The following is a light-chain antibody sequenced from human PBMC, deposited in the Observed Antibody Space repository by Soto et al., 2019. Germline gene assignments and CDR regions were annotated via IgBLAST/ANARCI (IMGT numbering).Light chain of an antibody. Sequence: NFMLTQPHSVSESPGKTVTISCTGSSSSIASNYVQWYQQRPGSAPTTVIYEDNQRPSGVPDRFSGSIDSSSNSASLTISGLKTEDEADYYCQSYDRSNYVFGTGTKVTVL. CDR3: QSYDRSNYV. J-gene: IGLJ1*01. CDR1: SSSIASNY. V-gene: IGLV6-57*02. CDR2: EDN.